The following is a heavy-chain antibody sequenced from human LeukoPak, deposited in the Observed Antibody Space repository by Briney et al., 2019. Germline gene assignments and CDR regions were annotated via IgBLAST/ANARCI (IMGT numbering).Heavy chain of an antibody. Sequence: PSETLSLTCAVYGGSFSGYYWSWIRQHPGKGLEWIGYIYYSGSTYYNPSLKSRVTISVDTSKNQFSLKLSSVTAADTAVYYCARIRRRNSSSPYYFDYWGQGTLVTVSS. J-gene: IGHJ4*02. CDR1: GGSFSGYY. D-gene: IGHD6-6*01. V-gene: IGHV4-31*11. CDR3: ARIRRRNSSSPYYFDY. CDR2: IYYSGST.